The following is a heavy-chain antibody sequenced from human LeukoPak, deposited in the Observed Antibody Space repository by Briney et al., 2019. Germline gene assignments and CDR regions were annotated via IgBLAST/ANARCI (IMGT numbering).Heavy chain of an antibody. CDR2: IKHDGSEK. V-gene: IGHV3-7*01. CDR3: ARSGIAVAGPLYYYYGMDV. D-gene: IGHD6-19*01. Sequence: PGGSLRLSCAASGFIFTNYFMSWVRQAPGKGLEWVASIKHDGSEKYYVDSVRGRFTISRDNAKNSLYLQMNSLRAEDTAVYYCARSGIAVAGPLYYYYGMDVWGQGTTVTVSS. J-gene: IGHJ6*02. CDR1: GFIFTNYF.